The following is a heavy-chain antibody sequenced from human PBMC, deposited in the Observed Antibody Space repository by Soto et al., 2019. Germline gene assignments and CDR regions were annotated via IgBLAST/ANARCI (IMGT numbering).Heavy chain of an antibody. V-gene: IGHV4-59*01. D-gene: IGHD6-13*01. CDR3: ASSNIAAAGFYYYGMDV. CDR2: IYYSGST. CDR1: GGSISSYY. J-gene: IGHJ6*02. Sequence: PSETLSLTCTVSGGSISSYYWSWIRQTQGKGLEWIGYIYYSGSTNYNPSLKSRVTISVDTSKNQFSLKLSSVTAADTAVYYCASSNIAAAGFYYYGMDVWGRGTTVTVS.